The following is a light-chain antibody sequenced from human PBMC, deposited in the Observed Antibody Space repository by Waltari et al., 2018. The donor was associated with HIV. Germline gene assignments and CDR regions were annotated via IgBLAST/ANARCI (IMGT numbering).Light chain of an antibody. CDR2: DAS. CDR1: QSVSSY. Sequence: EIVLTQSPAPLSSSPGERATRSCRASQSVSSYLAWYQQKPGQAPRLLIYDASNRATGIPARFSGSGSGTDFTLTISSLEPEDFAVYYCQQRSNWPPALTFGGGTKVEIK. V-gene: IGKV3-11*01. J-gene: IGKJ4*01. CDR3: QQRSNWPPALT.